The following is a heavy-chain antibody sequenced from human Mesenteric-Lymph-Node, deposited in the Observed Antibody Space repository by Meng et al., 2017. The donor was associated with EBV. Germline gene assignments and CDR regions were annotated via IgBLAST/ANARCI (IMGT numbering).Heavy chain of an antibody. J-gene: IGHJ5*02. CDR1: VESSRSSNW. D-gene: IGHD3-22*01. V-gene: IGHV4-4*02. Sequence: GQEAGWGPRMVKAAGTLSLTCAVPVESSRSSNWWNWVRQAPGKGLEWIGQISHTGTTNYNPSLKSRVTISLDMSKNQFSLTLNSVTAADTAVYYCARRDVDGYYNYFDPWGRGTLVTVSS. CDR3: ARRDVDGYYNYFDP. CDR2: ISHTGTT.